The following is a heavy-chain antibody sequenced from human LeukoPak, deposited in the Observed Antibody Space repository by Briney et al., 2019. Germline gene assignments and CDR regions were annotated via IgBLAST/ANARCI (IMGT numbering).Heavy chain of an antibody. J-gene: IGHJ4*02. D-gene: IGHD3-3*01. CDR1: GGSISSNNYY. V-gene: IGHV4-39*01. CDR2: IYYGGYT. Sequence: SETLSLTCTVSGGSISSNNYYWGWIRQPPGKGLEWIGSIYYGGYTYYNPSLKSRVAISVDTSKNQFSLKLSSVTAADTAIYYCQSRFLEWLLDYWGQGTLVTVSS. CDR3: QSRFLEWLLDY.